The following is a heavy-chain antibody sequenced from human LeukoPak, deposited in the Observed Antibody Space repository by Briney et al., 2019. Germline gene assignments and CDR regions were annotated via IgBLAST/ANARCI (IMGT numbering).Heavy chain of an antibody. J-gene: IGHJ4*02. V-gene: IGHV3-23*01. CDR3: AKASNETVARYYDFWSGHSLNGGYFDY. D-gene: IGHD3-3*01. CDR2: ISGSGGST. CDR1: GFTFSSYA. Sequence: GGSLRLSCAASGFTFSSYAMSWVRQAPGKGLEWVSAISGSGGSTYYADSVKGRFTISRDNSKNTLYLQMNSLRAEDTAVYYCAKASNETVARYYDFWSGHSLNGGYFDYWGQGTLVTVSS.